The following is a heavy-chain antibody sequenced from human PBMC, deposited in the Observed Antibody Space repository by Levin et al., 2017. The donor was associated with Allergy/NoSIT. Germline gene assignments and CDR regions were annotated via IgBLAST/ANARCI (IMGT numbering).Heavy chain of an antibody. D-gene: IGHD2-21*01. Sequence: RGLECIGYIHYDGNTNYNPSLKSRITISLDTSKNEFSLKLRSVTAADTAVYYCAREYGGDWYFDLWGRGTLVTVSS. V-gene: IGHV4-59*01. CDR3: AREYGGDWYFDL. J-gene: IGHJ2*01. CDR2: IHYDGNT.